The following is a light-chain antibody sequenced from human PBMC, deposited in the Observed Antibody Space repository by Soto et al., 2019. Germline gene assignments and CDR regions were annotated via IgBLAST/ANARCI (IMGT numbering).Light chain of an antibody. CDR2: GAS. CDR1: QSVSSN. J-gene: IGKJ4*01. Sequence: EIVMTQSRSTLSVSPVERATLSGRASQSVSSNLAWYQRKPGQAPRLLIYGASTRATGIPARFSGSGSGTEFTLTISSLQSEDFAVYYCQQYNNWPLTFGGGTKVDIK. CDR3: QQYNNWPLT. V-gene: IGKV3-15*01.